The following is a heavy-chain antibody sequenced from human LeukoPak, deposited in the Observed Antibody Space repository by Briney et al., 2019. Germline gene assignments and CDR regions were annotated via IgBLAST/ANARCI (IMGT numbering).Heavy chain of an antibody. Sequence: ASVKVSCKASGYTFTGYYMHWVRQAPGQGLEWMGWINPNSGGTNYAQKFQGRVTMTRDTSISTAYMELSRLRSDDTAVYYCARERYSYGWFYFDYWGQGTLVTVSS. CDR1: GYTFTGYY. J-gene: IGHJ4*02. CDR2: INPNSGGT. CDR3: ARERYSYGWFYFDY. D-gene: IGHD5-18*01. V-gene: IGHV1-2*02.